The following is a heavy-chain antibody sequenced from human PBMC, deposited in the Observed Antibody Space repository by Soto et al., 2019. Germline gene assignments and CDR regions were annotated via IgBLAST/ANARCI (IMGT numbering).Heavy chain of an antibody. V-gene: IGHV4-34*01. CDR2: INHSGST. CDR3: ARGPVYSSGYYYYYYGMDV. Sequence: PSETLSLTCAVYGGSFSCYYCSWIRQPPGKGLEWIGEINHSGSTNYNPSLKSRVTISVDTSKNQFSLKLSSVTAADTAVYYCARGPVYSSGYYYYYYGMDVWGQGTTVTVSS. CDR1: GGSFSCYY. D-gene: IGHD3-22*01. J-gene: IGHJ6*02.